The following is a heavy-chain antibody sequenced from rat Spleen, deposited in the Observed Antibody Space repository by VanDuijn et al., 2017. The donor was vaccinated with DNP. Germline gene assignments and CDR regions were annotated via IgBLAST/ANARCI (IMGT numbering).Heavy chain of an antibody. D-gene: IGHD5-1*01. V-gene: IGHV5-25*01. Sequence: EVQLVESGGGLVLPGWSLRLSCAASGFTFSDYYMAWVRKVPGKGLEWVASVPSSGGSTYYPDSVKGRFIISRDNARNTLYLQMNSLRSEDTATYFCARGSGTYYWYFDFWGPGTMVTVSS. J-gene: IGHJ1*01. CDR1: GFTFSDYY. CDR2: VPSSGGST. CDR3: ARGSGTYYWYFDF.